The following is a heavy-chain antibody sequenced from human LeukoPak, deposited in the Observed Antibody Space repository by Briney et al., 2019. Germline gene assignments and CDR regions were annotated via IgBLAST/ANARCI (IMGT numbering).Heavy chain of an antibody. CDR2: ISSSSSYI. CDR1: GFTFSSYS. V-gene: IGHV3-21*01. Sequence: AGSLRLSCAASGFTFSSYSMNWVRQAPGKGLEWVSSISSSSSYIYYADSVKGRFTISRDNAKNSLYLQMNSLRAEDTAVYYCARTGGDYGDWFDPRGQGTLVTVSS. D-gene: IGHD4-17*01. CDR3: ARTGGDYGDWFDP. J-gene: IGHJ5*02.